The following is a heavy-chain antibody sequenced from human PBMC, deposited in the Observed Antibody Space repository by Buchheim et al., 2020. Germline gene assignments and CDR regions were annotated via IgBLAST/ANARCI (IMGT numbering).Heavy chain of an antibody. CDR2: INYSGST. CDR1: GGSISSYY. V-gene: IGHV4-59*01. Sequence: QVQLQESGPGLVKPSETLSLTCTVSGGSISSYYWSWIRQPPGKGLEWIGYINYSGSTNYNPSLKSRVTISVDTSKNQFSRKLSSVTAADTAVYYCAREVPYGNWFDPWGQGTL. CDR3: AREVPYGNWFDP. J-gene: IGHJ5*02. D-gene: IGHD4-17*01.